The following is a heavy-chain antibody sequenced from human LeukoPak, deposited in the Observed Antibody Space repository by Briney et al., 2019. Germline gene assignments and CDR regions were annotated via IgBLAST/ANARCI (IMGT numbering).Heavy chain of an antibody. D-gene: IGHD3-10*01. CDR1: GYSISSGYY. CDR2: IYHSGST. V-gene: IGHV4-38-2*02. CDR3: ARHYPFMVRGVPTTYFDY. Sequence: SETLSLTCTVSGYSISSGYYWGWIRRPPGKGLEWIGCIYHSGSTYYNPSLKSRVTISVDTSKNQFSLKLSSVTAADTAVYYCARHYPFMVRGVPTTYFDYGGQGPLVTVSS. J-gene: IGHJ4*02.